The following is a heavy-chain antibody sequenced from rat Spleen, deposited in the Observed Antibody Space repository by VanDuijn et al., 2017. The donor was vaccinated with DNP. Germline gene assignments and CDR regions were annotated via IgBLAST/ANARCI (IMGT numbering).Heavy chain of an antibody. CDR2: MRYNGDT. V-gene: IGHV2-63*01. CDR1: GFSLTSYH. CDR3: TRDGGAFAF. Sequence: QVQLRESGPGLVQPSQTLSLTCTVSGFSLTSYHVSWVRQPPGKGLEWMGRMRYNGDTSYNSALKSRLSISRDTSKSQVFLKMISLQTEDTAIYYCTRDGGAFAFWGQGTLVTVSS. J-gene: IGHJ3*01.